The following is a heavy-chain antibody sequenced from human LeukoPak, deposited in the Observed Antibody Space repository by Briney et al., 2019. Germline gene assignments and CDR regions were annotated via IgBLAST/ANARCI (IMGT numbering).Heavy chain of an antibody. J-gene: IGHJ4*02. CDR1: GFTFSNYA. CDR3: ARGGYYDSSGSFDY. CDR2: ISTNGGST. D-gene: IGHD3-22*01. Sequence: TGGSLRLSCAASGFTFSNYAMYWVRQAPGRGLEYVSAISTNGGSTDYANSVKGRFTISRDNSDNRVFLQMGTLRAEDMAVYYCARGGYYDSSGSFDYWGQGILVTVSS. V-gene: IGHV3-64*01.